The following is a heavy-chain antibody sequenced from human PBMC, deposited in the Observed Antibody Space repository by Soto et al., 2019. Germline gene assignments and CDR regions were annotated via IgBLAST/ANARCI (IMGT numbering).Heavy chain of an antibody. CDR2: INHSGST. CDR3: ARGHHDREWIRASLVYYYDMDV. Sequence: QVQLQQWGAGLLKPSDTLSLTCAVYGGSFSGYYWSWIRQPPGKGLEWIGEINHSGSTHYNPSLQRPVILSVDTSKNVFSLKLSSGAAADTAVYYCARGHHDREWIRASLVYYYDMDVWCKGPTVTVSS. D-gene: IGHD5-12*01. J-gene: IGHJ6*03. CDR1: GGSFSGYY. V-gene: IGHV4-34*01.